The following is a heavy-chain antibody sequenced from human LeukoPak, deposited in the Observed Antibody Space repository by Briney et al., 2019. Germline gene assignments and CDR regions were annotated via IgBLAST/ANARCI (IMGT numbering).Heavy chain of an antibody. CDR1: AFTFNNYD. V-gene: IGHV3-13*01. CDR3: ARDRRADYGRNDDAFDI. Sequence: GGSLRLSCAASAFTFNNYDMHLVRQATGKGLEWVSHSGTGTDTHYSDSVKGRFTISRENAKNSLYLQMNSLRAGDTAVYYCARDRRADYGRNDDAFDIWGQGTIVTVSS. J-gene: IGHJ3*02. CDR2: SGTGTDT. D-gene: IGHD4-17*01.